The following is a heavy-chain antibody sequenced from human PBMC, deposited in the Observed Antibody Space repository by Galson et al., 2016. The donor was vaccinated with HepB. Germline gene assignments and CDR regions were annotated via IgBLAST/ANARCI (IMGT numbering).Heavy chain of an antibody. V-gene: IGHV1-58*01. CDR1: GFTFTSSA. J-gene: IGHJ6*02. D-gene: IGHD3-3*01. CDR2: IVVGSGNT. Sequence: GFTFTSSAVQWVRQARGQRLEWIGWIVVGSGNTKYAQKFQERVTITRDMSTSTACMELSSLRSEDTAVYYCAAENQILRFLEWLSPYYYYGMDVWGQGTTVTVSS. CDR3: AAENQILRFLEWLSPYYYYGMDV.